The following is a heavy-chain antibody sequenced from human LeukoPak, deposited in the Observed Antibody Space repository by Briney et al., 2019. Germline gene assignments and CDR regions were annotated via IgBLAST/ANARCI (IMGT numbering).Heavy chain of an antibody. CDR2: TYYRSKWYN. Sequence: ASQTLSLTCAISGDSVSSNSAAWNWIRQSPSRGLEWLGRTYYRSKWYNDYAVSVKSRITINPDTSKNQFSLQLNSVTPEDTAVYYCAREVTSPHMVPSLDPWGQGTLVTVSS. V-gene: IGHV6-1*01. J-gene: IGHJ5*02. CDR3: AREVTSPHMVPSLDP. CDR1: GDSVSSNSAA. D-gene: IGHD6-13*01.